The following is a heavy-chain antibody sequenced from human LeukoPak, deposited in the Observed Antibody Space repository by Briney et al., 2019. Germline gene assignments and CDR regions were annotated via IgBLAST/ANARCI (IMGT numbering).Heavy chain of an antibody. CDR2: INPNSGGT. Sequence: GASVKVSCKASGYTFTGYYMHWVRQAPGQGLEWMGWINPNSGGTNYAQKFQGRVTMTRDTSISTAYMELSRLRSDDTAVYYCARALTMIVVAPWGFDYWGQGTLVTVSS. D-gene: IGHD3-22*01. CDR1: GYTFTGYY. V-gene: IGHV1-2*02. CDR3: ARALTMIVVAPWGFDY. J-gene: IGHJ4*02.